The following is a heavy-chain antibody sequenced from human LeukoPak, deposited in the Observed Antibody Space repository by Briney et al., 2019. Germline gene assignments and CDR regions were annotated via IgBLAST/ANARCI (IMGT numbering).Heavy chain of an antibody. D-gene: IGHD6-13*01. V-gene: IGHV4-39*07. CDR2: IYYSGST. CDR3: ARAGGIALLNGGMDV. Sequence: SETLSLTCTVSGGSISSSSYYWGWIRQPPGKGLEWIGSIYYSGSTYYNSSLKSRVTISVDTSKNQFSLKLSSVTAADTAVYYCARAGGIALLNGGMDVWGQGTTVTVSS. CDR1: GGSISSSSYY. J-gene: IGHJ6*02.